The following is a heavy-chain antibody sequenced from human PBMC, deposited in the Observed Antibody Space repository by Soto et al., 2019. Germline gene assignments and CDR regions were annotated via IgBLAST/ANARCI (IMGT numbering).Heavy chain of an antibody. D-gene: IGHD1-1*01. CDR1: GFTFSYA. CDR2: ISYDESNK. Sequence: GGSLRLSCAASGFTFSYAMHWVRQAPGKGLEWVAIISYDESNKYYADSVKGRFTISRDNSKNTLYLQMNSLRAEDTAVFYCARGRVTNDYYFDYWGQGTLVTVSS. V-gene: IGHV3-30-3*01. J-gene: IGHJ4*02. CDR3: ARGRVTNDYYFDY.